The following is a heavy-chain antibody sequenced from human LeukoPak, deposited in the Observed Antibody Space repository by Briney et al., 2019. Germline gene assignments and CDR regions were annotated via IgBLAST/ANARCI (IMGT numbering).Heavy chain of an antibody. Sequence: GGSLRLSCVASGFSFSGYWMTWVRQAPGKGLEWVANINHDGSEKYYLDSVKGRFTISRDNAKNSLYLQMNGLRAEDTAVYYCAKVGNNWDFDYWGQGTLVTVSS. D-gene: IGHD1-1*01. CDR3: AKVGNNWDFDY. CDR2: INHDGSEK. CDR1: GFSFSGYW. V-gene: IGHV3-7*01. J-gene: IGHJ4*02.